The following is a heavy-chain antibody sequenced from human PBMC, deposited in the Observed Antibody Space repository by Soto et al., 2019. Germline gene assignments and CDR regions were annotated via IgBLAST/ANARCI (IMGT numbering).Heavy chain of an antibody. CDR3: ARSSEGVSYYPFDP. CDR1: GGTFSSYA. V-gene: IGHV1-69*06. D-gene: IGHD1-26*01. Sequence: QVQLVQSGAEVQKPWSSVKVSCKASGGTFSSYAISWVRQAPGQGLEWMGGIIPIFGTANYARKFQGRVTITADKYTSTAYMELSSLRSEDTAVYYCARSSEGVSYYPFDPWGQGTLVTVSS. J-gene: IGHJ5*02. CDR2: IIPIFGTA.